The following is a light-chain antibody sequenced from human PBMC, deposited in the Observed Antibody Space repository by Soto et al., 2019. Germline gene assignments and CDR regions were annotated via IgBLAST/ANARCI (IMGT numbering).Light chain of an antibody. CDR1: QSISSW. CDR3: QQYNSYSPGYT. CDR2: DAS. V-gene: IGKV1-5*01. J-gene: IGKJ2*01. Sequence: DIQMTQSPSTLSASVGDRVTITCRASQSISSWFAWYQQKPGKAPKLLIYDASSLESGVPSRFSGSGSGTEFTHTISSLQPDDFATYYCQQYNSYSPGYTFGQGTKLEIK.